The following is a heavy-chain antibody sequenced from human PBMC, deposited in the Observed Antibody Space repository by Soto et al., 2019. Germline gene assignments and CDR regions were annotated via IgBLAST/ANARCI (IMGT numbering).Heavy chain of an antibody. CDR1: TESSSFTNSD. Sequence: SVTLSLTCTGSTESSSFTNSDWGWIRLAPGEGLQGIGRYSSNGGTFYNPSLKGRVVISFDTYQKQSSLQVTSVTAAATAVYFCARHRIEVVWRGFDFRGQGRPVSVS. J-gene: IGHJ4*02. V-gene: IGHV4-39*01. D-gene: IGHD2-8*01. CDR3: ARHRIEVVWRGFDF. CDR2: YSSNGGT.